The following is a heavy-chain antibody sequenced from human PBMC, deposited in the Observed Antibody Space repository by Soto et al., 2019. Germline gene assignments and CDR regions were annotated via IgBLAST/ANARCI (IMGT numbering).Heavy chain of an antibody. D-gene: IGHD2-15*01. CDR3: ARHALVVVATTQYYYYMDV. CDR1: GGSISSYY. J-gene: IGHJ6*03. V-gene: IGHV4-59*08. Sequence: SETLSLTCTVSGGSISSYYWSWIRQPPGKGLEWIGYIYYSGSTNYNPSLKSRVTISVDTSKNQFSLKLSSVTAADTAVYYCARHALVVVATTQYYYYMDVWGKGTTVTVS. CDR2: IYYSGST.